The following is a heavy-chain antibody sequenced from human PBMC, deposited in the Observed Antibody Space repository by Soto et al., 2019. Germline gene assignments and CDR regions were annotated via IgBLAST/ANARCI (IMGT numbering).Heavy chain of an antibody. D-gene: IGHD3-10*01. CDR2: ISAYNGNT. J-gene: IGHJ6*02. Sequence: QVQLVQSGAEVKKPGASVKVSCKASGYTFTGYGISWVRQAPGQGLEWMGWISAYNGNTNYAQKLQGRVTMTTDTSTSTAYMELRSLRSDDTAVYYCARVLWFGELLSINYYYYYGMDVWGQGTTVTVSS. CDR1: GYTFTGYG. CDR3: ARVLWFGELLSINYYYYYGMDV. V-gene: IGHV1-18*01.